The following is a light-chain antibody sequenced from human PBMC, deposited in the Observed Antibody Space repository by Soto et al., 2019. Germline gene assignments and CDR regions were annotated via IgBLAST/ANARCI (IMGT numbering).Light chain of an antibody. CDR1: QGVSSY. J-gene: IGKJ4*01. V-gene: IGKV3-11*01. Sequence: EIVLTQSPATLSLSPGERATLSCRASQGVSSYLAWYQQKPGQAPRLLIYGASTRATGIPARFSGSGSGTDFTLTITSLQPEDFATYYCQQLNVYPSTFGGGTKVDI. CDR2: GAS. CDR3: QQLNVYPST.